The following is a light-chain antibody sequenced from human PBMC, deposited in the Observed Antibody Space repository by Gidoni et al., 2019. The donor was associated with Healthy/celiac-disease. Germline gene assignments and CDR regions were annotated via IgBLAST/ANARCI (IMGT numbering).Light chain of an antibody. V-gene: IGLV4-69*01. J-gene: IGLJ2*01. CDR3: QTWGTGIQV. CDR1: SGHSSYA. CDR2: LTSDGSH. Sequence: QLVLTQSPSATASLGASVKLTCTLSSGHSSYAIAWHQQQPEKGPRYLMKLTSDGSHRKGDGIPYRFSGSSSGAERYLTISGLQSDDEAYYYCQTWGTGIQVFGGGTKLTVL.